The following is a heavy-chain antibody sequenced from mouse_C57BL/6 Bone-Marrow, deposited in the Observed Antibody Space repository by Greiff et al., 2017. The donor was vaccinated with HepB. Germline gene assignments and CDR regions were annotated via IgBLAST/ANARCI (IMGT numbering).Heavy chain of an antibody. CDR3: ARYYYGSSWGYAMDY. CDR1: GFTFSSYA. Sequence: EVKLQESGGGLVKPGGSLKLSCAASGFTFSSYAMSWVRQTPEKRLEWVATISDGGSYTYYPDNVKGRFTISRDNAKNNLYLQMSHLKSEDTAMYYCARYYYGSSWGYAMDYWGQGTSVTVSS. CDR2: ISDGGSYT. J-gene: IGHJ4*01. D-gene: IGHD1-1*01. V-gene: IGHV5-4*03.